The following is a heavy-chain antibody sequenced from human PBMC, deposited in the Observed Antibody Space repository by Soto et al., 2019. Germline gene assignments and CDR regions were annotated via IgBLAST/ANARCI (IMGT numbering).Heavy chain of an antibody. Sequence: PSETLSLTCAVYGGSFSGYYWSWLRQPPGKGLEWIGEINHSGSPNYNPSLKSRVTISVDTSKNQFSLKMTSVTAADTAVYYCARKEDVYNRLFDYWGQGILVTVSS. CDR2: INHSGSP. D-gene: IGHD1-1*01. CDR1: GGSFSGYY. V-gene: IGHV4-34*01. J-gene: IGHJ4*02. CDR3: ARKEDVYNRLFDY.